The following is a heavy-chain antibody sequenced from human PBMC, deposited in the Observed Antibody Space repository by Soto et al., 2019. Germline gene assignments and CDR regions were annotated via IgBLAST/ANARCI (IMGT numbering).Heavy chain of an antibody. Sequence: QVPLVQSGAEVKKPGASVKVSCKASGYTFTSYGISWVRQAPGQGLEWMGWISAYNGNTNYAQKLQGRVTMTTDTSTSTAYMELRSLRSDDTAVYYCARDLVAPSDAHHRGDYWGQGTLVTVSS. CDR3: ARDLVAPSDAHHRGDY. CDR1: GYTFTSYG. D-gene: IGHD2-15*01. J-gene: IGHJ4*02. V-gene: IGHV1-18*01. CDR2: ISAYNGNT.